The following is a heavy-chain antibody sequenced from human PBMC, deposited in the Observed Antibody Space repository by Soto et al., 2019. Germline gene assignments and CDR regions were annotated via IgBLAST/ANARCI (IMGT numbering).Heavy chain of an antibody. CDR1: GFTFSSYA. V-gene: IGHV3-23*01. Sequence: GGSLRLSCAASGFTFSSYAMSWVRQAPGKGLEWVSAISGSGGSTYYADSVKGRFTISRDNSKNTLYLQMNSLRAEDTAVYYCATQYPPLAVAPYYFDYWGQGTLVTVSS. CDR3: ATQYPPLAVAPYYFDY. CDR2: ISGSGGST. J-gene: IGHJ4*02. D-gene: IGHD6-19*01.